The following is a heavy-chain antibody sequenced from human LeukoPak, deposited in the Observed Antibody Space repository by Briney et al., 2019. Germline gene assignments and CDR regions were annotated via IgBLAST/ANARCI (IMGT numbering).Heavy chain of an antibody. CDR3: ARATDSSSGYSR. CDR1: GYTFTSYY. CDR2: IDPSGGST. D-gene: IGHD3-22*01. V-gene: IGHV1-46*01. Sequence: ASVKVSCKTSGYTFTSYYIHWVRQAPGQGLEWMGLIDPSGGSTSYAQNFQGRVTMTRDTSTSTVYMELSSLRSEDTAVYYCARATDSSSGYSRWGQGTLVTVSS. J-gene: IGHJ4*02.